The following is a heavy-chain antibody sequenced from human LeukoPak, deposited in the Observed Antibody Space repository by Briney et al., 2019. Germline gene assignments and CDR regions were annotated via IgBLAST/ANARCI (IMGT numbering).Heavy chain of an antibody. J-gene: IGHJ6*03. V-gene: IGHV4-4*07. CDR3: AREGCSGGSCYSYYYYYMDV. CDR2: IYTSGST. D-gene: IGHD2-15*01. Sequence: PSETLSLTCTVSGGSISSYYWSWIRQPAGKGLEWIGRIYTSGSTNYNPSLKSRVTMSVDTSKNQFSLKLSSVTAADTAVYYCAREGCSGGSCYSYYYYYMDVWGKGTTVTVS. CDR1: GGSISSYY.